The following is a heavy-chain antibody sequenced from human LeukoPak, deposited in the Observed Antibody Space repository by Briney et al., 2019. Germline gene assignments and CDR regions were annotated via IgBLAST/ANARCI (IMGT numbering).Heavy chain of an antibody. CDR3: ARGASVMPYFDY. V-gene: IGHV4-30-2*01. D-gene: IGHD1-26*01. CDR1: GGSMKSYY. CDR2: IYHSGST. Sequence: SETLSLTYTVSGGSMKSYYWNWIRQPPGKGLEWIGYIYHSGSTYYNPSLKSRVTISVDRSKNQFSLKLSSVTAADTAVYYCARGASVMPYFDYWGQGTLVTVSS. J-gene: IGHJ4*02.